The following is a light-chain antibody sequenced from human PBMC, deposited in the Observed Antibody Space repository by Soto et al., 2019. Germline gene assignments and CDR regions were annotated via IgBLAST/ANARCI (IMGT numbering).Light chain of an antibody. CDR1: SSDVGGYNY. CDR2: DVS. V-gene: IGLV2-14*01. Sequence: QSALTQPASVSGSPGQSITISCTGTSSDVGGYNYVSWYQQHPGKAPTLMIYDVSNRPSGVSNRFSGSKSGNTASLTISGLQADDEDDYYCSSYTSSSTDVVFGGGTKLTVL. CDR3: SSYTSSSTDVV. J-gene: IGLJ2*01.